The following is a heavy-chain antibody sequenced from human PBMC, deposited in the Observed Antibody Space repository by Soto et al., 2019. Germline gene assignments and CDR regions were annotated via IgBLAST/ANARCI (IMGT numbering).Heavy chain of an antibody. CDR2: INHSGST. CDR3: ARGGYDFWSAYYPTRPYFDY. D-gene: IGHD3-3*01. J-gene: IGHJ4*02. CDR1: GGSFSGYY. V-gene: IGHV4-34*01. Sequence: SETLSLTCAVYGGSFSGYYWSWIRQPPGKGLEWIGEINHSGSTNYNPSLKSRVTISVDTSKNQFSLKLSSVTAADTAVYYCARGGYDFWSAYYPTRPYFDYWCQGTLVSVSS.